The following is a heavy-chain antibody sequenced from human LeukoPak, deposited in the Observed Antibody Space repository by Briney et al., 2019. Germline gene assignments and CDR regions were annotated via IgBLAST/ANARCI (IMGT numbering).Heavy chain of an antibody. CDR3: AKPFGVVITYFDY. D-gene: IGHD3-3*01. Sequence: PGGSLRLSCAASGFTFSSYGMHWVRQAPGKGLEWVAFIRYDDTNKYYADSVKGRFTVSRDHSRNTLFLQMNSLRAEDTAVYYCAKPFGVVITYFDYWGQGTLVTVSS. CDR1: GFTFSSYG. V-gene: IGHV3-30*02. CDR2: IRYDDTNK. J-gene: IGHJ4*02.